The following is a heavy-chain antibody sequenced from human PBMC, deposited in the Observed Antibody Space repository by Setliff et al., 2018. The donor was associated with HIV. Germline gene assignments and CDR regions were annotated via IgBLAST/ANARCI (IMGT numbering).Heavy chain of an antibody. CDR2: VSYSGST. J-gene: IGHJ6*03. D-gene: IGHD3-10*01. V-gene: IGHV4-39*01. CDR3: ARHLRQLFSSDFYFYYYYMDV. CDR1: AGSISSRTYF. Sequence: SETLSLTCTVSAGSISSRTYFWGWIRQPPGKGLEWVGSVSYSGSTHYNPSLKSRVTISADTSKNQFSLKLNSVTAADTAVYYCARHLRQLFSSDFYFYYYYMDVWGKGTTVTVSS.